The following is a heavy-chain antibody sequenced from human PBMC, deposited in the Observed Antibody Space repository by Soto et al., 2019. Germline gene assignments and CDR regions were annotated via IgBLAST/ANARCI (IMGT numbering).Heavy chain of an antibody. D-gene: IGHD1-1*01. Sequence: SETLSLTCNVSGGSISIYFWIWIRQPPGKGLEWIGSTFFSGSTNYNPSLKSRVTMSLDTSKNQFSLRLTSVTAADTAVYYCASRTGTQYYYMDVWGKGTTVTVSS. J-gene: IGHJ6*03. CDR3: ASRTGTQYYYMDV. V-gene: IGHV4-59*08. CDR1: GGSISIYF. CDR2: TFFSGST.